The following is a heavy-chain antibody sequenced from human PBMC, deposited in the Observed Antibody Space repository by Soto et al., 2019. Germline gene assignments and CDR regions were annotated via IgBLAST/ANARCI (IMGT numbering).Heavy chain of an antibody. Sequence: QVHLVQSGAEVKKPGASVKVSCKGSGYAFTTYGITWVRQAPGQGLERMGWISAHNGNTNYAQKLQGRVTVTRDTSTSTAYMELRVLRSADTAVYYCESWRYGDYGGQGSLVPVSS. CDR2: ISAHNGNT. CDR3: ESWRYGDY. V-gene: IGHV1-18*01. D-gene: IGHD1-1*01. J-gene: IGHJ4*02. CDR1: GYAFTTYG.